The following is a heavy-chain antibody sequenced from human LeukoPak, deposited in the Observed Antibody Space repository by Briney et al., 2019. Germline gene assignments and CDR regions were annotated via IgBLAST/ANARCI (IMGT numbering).Heavy chain of an antibody. Sequence: GGSLRLSCAASGFPFTSHAIHWVRQAPGKGLEWVSAISGSGGSTYYADSVKGRFTISRDNSKNTLYLQMNSLRAEDTAVYYCAKAESSGPDYWGQGTLVTVSS. CDR2: ISGSGGST. J-gene: IGHJ4*02. CDR3: AKAESSGPDY. D-gene: IGHD6-19*01. V-gene: IGHV3-23*01. CDR1: GFPFTSHA.